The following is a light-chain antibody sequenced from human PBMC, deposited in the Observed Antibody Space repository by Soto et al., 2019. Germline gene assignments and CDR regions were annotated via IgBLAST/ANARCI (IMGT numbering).Light chain of an antibody. V-gene: IGKV2-30*01. J-gene: IGKJ2*01. Sequence: DVVMTQSPLSLPVTLGQPASISCRSSQSLAYSDGNTYLNWFQQRPGQSPRRLIYKVSNRDSGVPDICSGSGSGTDFTLKISRVEAEDVGVYYCMQGTHWPPYTFGQGTKLEIK. CDR1: QSLAYSDGNTY. CDR2: KVS. CDR3: MQGTHWPPYT.